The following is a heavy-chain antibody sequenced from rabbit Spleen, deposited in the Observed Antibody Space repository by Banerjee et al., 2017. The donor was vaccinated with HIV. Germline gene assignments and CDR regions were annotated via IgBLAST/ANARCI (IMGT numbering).Heavy chain of an antibody. CDR2: INIVTGKS. J-gene: IGHJ3*01. D-gene: IGHD1-1*01. Sequence: EQLEESGGGLVKPEGSLTLTCKASGVSLNDKDVMCWVRQAPGKGLEWIACINIVTGKSVYASWAKGRFTMSRTSSTTVTLQMTSLTAADTATYFCARASSSGYRRLDLWGQGTLVTVS. CDR3: ARASSSGYRRLDL. CDR1: GVSLNDKDV. V-gene: IGHV1S45*01.